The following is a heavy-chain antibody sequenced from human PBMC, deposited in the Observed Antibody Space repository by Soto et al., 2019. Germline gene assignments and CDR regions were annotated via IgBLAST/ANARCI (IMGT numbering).Heavy chain of an antibody. Sequence: VGSLRLSCVASGFIFSNCWMHWVRQAPGMGLVWASHINSDGSYTTYADSVKGRFTISRDNAKNTLYLQMNSLRAEDTAVYYCVRAIGHYGMDVWGRGTTVTVS. CDR1: GFIFSNCW. J-gene: IGHJ6*02. CDR2: INSDGSYT. CDR3: VRAIGHYGMDV. D-gene: IGHD3-22*01. V-gene: IGHV3-74*01.